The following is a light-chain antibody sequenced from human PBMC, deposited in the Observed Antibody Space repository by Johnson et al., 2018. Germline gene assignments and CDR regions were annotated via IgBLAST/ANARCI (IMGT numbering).Light chain of an antibody. V-gene: IGLV1-51*02. CDR1: SSNIGNNY. Sequence: SVLTQPPSVSAAPGQKVTISCSGSSSNIGNNYVSWYQQLPGTAPKLLIYENNKRPSGIPDRFSGSQSGTSATLGITGLQTGDEADYYCGTWDSSLSAGNVFGTGTKVTVL. CDR2: ENN. CDR3: GTWDSSLSAGNV. J-gene: IGLJ1*01.